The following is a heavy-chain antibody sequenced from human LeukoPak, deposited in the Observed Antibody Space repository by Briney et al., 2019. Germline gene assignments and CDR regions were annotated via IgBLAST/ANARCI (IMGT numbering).Heavy chain of an antibody. CDR1: GYTFAKFY. J-gene: IGHJ4*02. Sequence: ASVKVSCKASGYTFAKFYIHWVRQAPGQGLEWIGIINPSGGTTSYAQKFQGRVSMTRDTSTSTVYMELSSLRSEDTAVYYCARPYYYDSSGYSHWGQGTLVTVSS. V-gene: IGHV1-46*01. CDR3: ARPYYYDSSGYSH. D-gene: IGHD3-22*01. CDR2: INPSGGTT.